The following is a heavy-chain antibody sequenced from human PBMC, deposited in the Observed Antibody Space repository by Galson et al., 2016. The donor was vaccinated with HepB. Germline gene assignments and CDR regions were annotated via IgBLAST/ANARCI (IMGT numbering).Heavy chain of an antibody. CDR1: GFSFSDSY. Sequence: SLRLSCAASGFSFSDSYMNWIRQAPGKGLEWVSYISSSGSTIYYADSVMGRFTIPRDNARNSLYLQMNSLRPEDTAIYYCKVGSYFYGSASMDPWGQGTLVTVSS. J-gene: IGHJ5*02. CDR3: KVGSYFYGSASMDP. CDR2: ISSSGSTI. V-gene: IGHV3-11*01. D-gene: IGHD3-10*01.